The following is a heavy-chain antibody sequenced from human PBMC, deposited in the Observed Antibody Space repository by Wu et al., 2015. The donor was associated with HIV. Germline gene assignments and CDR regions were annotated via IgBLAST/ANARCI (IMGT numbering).Heavy chain of an antibody. CDR1: GGTFSSYA. J-gene: IGHJ4*02. CDR2: IIPIFGTA. V-gene: IGHV1-69*13. Sequence: QVQLVQSGAEVKKPGSSVKVSCKASGGTFSSYAISWVRQAPGQGLEWMGRIIPIFGTANYAQKFQGRVTITADESTSTAYMELSSLRSEDTAVYYCARARKGYYDSSGPYYFDYWGQGTLVTGLL. CDR3: ARARKGYYDSSGPYYFDY. D-gene: IGHD3-22*01.